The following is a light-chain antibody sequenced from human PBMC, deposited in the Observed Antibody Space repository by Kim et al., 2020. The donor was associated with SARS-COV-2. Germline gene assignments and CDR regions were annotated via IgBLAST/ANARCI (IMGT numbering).Light chain of an antibody. V-gene: IGKV3-20*01. CDR3: QQYVSSPVT. CDR2: GVA. Sequence: STGESAPLSCRASHRRSSNYLAWYQQRPGQAHRLLSHGVASRATGIPDRFSGSGAGTDFTLNIRTLEPEDFAVYYCQQYVSSPVTFGGGTKVDIK. J-gene: IGKJ4*01. CDR1: HRRSSNY.